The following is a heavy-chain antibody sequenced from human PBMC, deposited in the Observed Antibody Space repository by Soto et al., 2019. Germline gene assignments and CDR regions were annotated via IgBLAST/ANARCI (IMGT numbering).Heavy chain of an antibody. D-gene: IGHD1-7*01. CDR3: ARESGRTGTTSSY. J-gene: IGHJ4*02. CDR2: IYYSGST. V-gene: IGHV4-59*01. CDR1: CGSIIGYY. Sequence: SETLSLTCTVSCGSIIGYYWSWIRQPPGKGLEWIGYIYYSGSTNYNPSLKSRVTIAVATTKNQFSMKLSSVTAADTAVYFCARESGRTGTTSSYWGQGTLVTVSS.